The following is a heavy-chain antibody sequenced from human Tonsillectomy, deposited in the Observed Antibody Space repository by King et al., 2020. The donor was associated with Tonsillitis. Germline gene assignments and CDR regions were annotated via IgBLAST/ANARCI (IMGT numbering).Heavy chain of an antibody. CDR1: GGSFSGYY. Sequence: VQLQQWGAGLLKPSETLSLTCAVYGGSFSGYYWSWIRQPPGKGLEWIGEINHSGSTNYNPSLKSRVTISVDTSKNQFSLKLSSVTAADTAVYYCASLGLAAATGYYYYYMDVXGKGTTVTVSS. D-gene: IGHD6-25*01. CDR2: INHSGST. V-gene: IGHV4-34*01. CDR3: ASLGLAAATGYYYYYMDV. J-gene: IGHJ6*03.